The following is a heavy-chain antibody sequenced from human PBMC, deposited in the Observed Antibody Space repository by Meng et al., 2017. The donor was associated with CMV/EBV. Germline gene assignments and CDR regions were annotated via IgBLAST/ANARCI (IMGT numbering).Heavy chain of an antibody. V-gene: IGHV4-39*07. CDR1: GGSISSSSYY. D-gene: IGHD6-19*01. CDR2: IYYSGST. Sequence: PLVESVPGLVKPSETLALTCTGSGGSISSSSYYWGWIRQPPGKGLEWIGSIYYSGSTYYNPSLKSRVTISVDTSKNQFSLKLSSVTAADTAVYYCARDSAVAGVVDYWGQGTLVTVSS. J-gene: IGHJ4*02. CDR3: ARDSAVAGVVDY.